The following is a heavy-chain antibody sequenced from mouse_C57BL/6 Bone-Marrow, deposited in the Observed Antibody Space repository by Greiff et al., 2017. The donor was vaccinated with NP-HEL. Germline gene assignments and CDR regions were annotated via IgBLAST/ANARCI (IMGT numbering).Heavy chain of an antibody. D-gene: IGHD2-4*01. CDR3: ARYDYDVWFAY. CDR2: INPYNGGT. V-gene: IGHV1-19*01. J-gene: IGHJ3*01. Sequence: EVQLQQSGPVLVKPGASVKMSCKASGYTFTDYYMNWVKQSHGKSLEWIGVINPYNGGTSYNQKFKGKATLTVDTSSSTAYMKLNSLTSEDSAVYYCARYDYDVWFAYWGQGTLVTVSA. CDR1: GYTFTDYY.